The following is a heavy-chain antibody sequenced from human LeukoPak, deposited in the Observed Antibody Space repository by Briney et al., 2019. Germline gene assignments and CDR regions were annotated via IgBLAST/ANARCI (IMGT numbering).Heavy chain of an antibody. J-gene: IGHJ4*02. V-gene: IGHV4-34*01. CDR1: GGSFSGYY. CDR3: ATASWLVGFDY. CDR2: INHSGST. Sequence: SETLSLTCAVYGGSFSGYYWSWIRQPPGKGLEWIGEINHSGSTNYNPSLKSRVTISVGTSKNQFSLKLSSVTAADTAVYYCATASWLVGFDYWGQGTLVTVSS. D-gene: IGHD6-19*01.